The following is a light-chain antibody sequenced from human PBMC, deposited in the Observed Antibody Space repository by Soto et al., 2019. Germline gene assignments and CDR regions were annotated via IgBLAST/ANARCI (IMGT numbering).Light chain of an antibody. V-gene: IGKV1-33*01. CDR3: QQYDILLT. J-gene: IGKJ5*01. CDR2: AAS. CDR1: QDITNF. Sequence: DIQMTQSPSSLSASVGDRVTITCQASQDITNFLNWYQHKPGRAPKLLIYAASTLQSGVPSRFSGSGSGTDFALPISSLQPEDIATYYCQQYDILLTFGQGTRLEIK.